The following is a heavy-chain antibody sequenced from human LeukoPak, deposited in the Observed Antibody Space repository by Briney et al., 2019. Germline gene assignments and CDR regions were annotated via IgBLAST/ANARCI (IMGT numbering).Heavy chain of an antibody. J-gene: IGHJ4*02. CDR3: ARWSGSSIDY. CDR1: GFTFSSYG. D-gene: IGHD1-26*01. CDR2: ISGSGGST. V-gene: IGHV3-23*01. Sequence: GGSLRLSCAASGFTFSSYGMSWVRQAPGKGLEWVSAISGSGGSTYYADSVKGRFTISRDNAKNSLSLQMNSLRAEDTAVYYCARWSGSSIDYWGQGTLVTVSS.